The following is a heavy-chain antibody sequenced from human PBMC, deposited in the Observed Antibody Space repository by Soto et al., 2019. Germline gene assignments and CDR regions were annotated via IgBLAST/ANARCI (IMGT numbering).Heavy chain of an antibody. D-gene: IGHD2-2*01. V-gene: IGHV4-30-2*01. CDR3: ARVPDR. Sequence: PSETLPLTYAVSGGSISNGGYSWSWIRQPPGKGLEWIGYIYHSGSTYYNPSLKSRVTISVDRSKNQFSLKLSSVTAADTAVYYCARVPDRWGQGTLVTVSS. CDR2: IYHSGST. CDR1: GGSISNGGYS. J-gene: IGHJ5*02.